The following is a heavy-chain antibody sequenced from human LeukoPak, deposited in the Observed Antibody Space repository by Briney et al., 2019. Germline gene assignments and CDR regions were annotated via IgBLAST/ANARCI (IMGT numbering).Heavy chain of an antibody. V-gene: IGHV4-30-4*01. CDR2: IYYSGST. J-gene: IGHJ5*02. CDR3: AGALVVVPAAIRWFDP. CDR1: GGSISSGDYY. Sequence: ASETLSLTCTVSGGSISSGDYYWSWIRQPPGKGLEWIGYIYYSGSTYYNPSLKSRVTISVDRSKNQFSLKLSSVTAADTAVYYCAGALVVVPAAIRWFDPWGQGTLVTVSS. D-gene: IGHD2-2*01.